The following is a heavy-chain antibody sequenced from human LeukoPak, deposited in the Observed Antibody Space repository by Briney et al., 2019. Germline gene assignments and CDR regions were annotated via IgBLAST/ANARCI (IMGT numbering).Heavy chain of an antibody. CDR3: ARGNEYSSSYYMDV. Sequence: ASVKVSCKASGYTFTSYGVSWVRQAPGQGLEWMGWISGYSGNTNYAQKLQGRVTMTTDTSTRTAYMGLRSLTSDDTAVYYCARGNEYSSSYYMDVWGKGTTVTVSS. D-gene: IGHD6-6*01. V-gene: IGHV1-18*01. J-gene: IGHJ6*03. CDR2: ISGYSGNT. CDR1: GYTFTSYG.